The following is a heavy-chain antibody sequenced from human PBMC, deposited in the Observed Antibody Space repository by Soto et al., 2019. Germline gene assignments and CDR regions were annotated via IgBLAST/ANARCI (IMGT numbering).Heavy chain of an antibody. V-gene: IGHV3-33*01. D-gene: IGHD2-15*01. CDR1: GFTFSSYG. Sequence: PGGSLRLSCAASGFTFSSYGMHWVRQAPGKGLEWVAVIWYDGSNKYYADSVKGRFTISRDNSKNTLYLQMNSLRAEDTAVYYCARDHEVVPNYYGMDVWGQGTTVTVSS. CDR3: ARDHEVVPNYYGMDV. CDR2: IWYDGSNK. J-gene: IGHJ6*02.